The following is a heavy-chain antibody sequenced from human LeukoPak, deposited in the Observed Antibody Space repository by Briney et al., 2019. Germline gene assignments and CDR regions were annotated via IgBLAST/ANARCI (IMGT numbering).Heavy chain of an antibody. Sequence: ASLMVSCKASGYTFTGYYIHWVRQAPGQGLEWMGWISPHNGGTNYAQKFPGRVTMTRDTSISTAYMDLSGLRSDDTAVYYCARRQGNSLGAFDIWGQGTMITVSS. V-gene: IGHV1-2*02. D-gene: IGHD2-21*01. CDR2: ISPHNGGT. CDR1: GYTFTGYY. CDR3: ARRQGNSLGAFDI. J-gene: IGHJ3*02.